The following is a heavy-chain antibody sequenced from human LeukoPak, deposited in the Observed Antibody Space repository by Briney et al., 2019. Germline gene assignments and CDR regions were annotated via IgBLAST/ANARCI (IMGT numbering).Heavy chain of an antibody. J-gene: IGHJ4*02. CDR2: ISSSSSYT. CDR3: AREALRSGKRGYYFDY. CDR1: GFTFSDYY. D-gene: IGHD4-17*01. V-gene: IGHV3-11*05. Sequence: GGSLRLPCAASGFTFSDYYMSWIRQAPGKGLEWVSYISSSSSYTNYADSVKGRFTISRDNAKNSLYLQMNSLRAEDTAVYYCAREALRSGKRGYYFDYWGQGTLVTVSS.